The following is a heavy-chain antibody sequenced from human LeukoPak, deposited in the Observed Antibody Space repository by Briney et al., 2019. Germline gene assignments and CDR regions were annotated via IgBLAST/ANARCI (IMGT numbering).Heavy chain of an antibody. CDR1: GYTFTSYD. CDR2: TNPNSGNT. D-gene: IGHD1-26*01. V-gene: IGHV1-8*01. J-gene: IGHJ6*03. CDR3: ARYSLLGNYYYYYYMDV. Sequence: ASVKVSCKASGYTFTSYDINWVRQATGQGLEWMGWTNPNSGNTGYAQKFQGRVTMTRNTSISTAYMELSSLRSEDTAVYYCARYSLLGNYYYYYYMDVWGKGTTVTVSS.